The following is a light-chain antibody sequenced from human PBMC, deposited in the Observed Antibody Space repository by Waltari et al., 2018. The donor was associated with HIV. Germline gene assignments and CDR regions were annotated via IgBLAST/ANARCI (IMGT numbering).Light chain of an antibody. V-gene: IGLV2-23*02. CDR3: CSYAGSRTWV. Sequence: QSALTQPASVSGSPGQSITISCTGTSSDVDGYNFVSWYQQHPGKAPKLIIFDVFKRPPGVSVRFSVSQSGNTASLTISGLQSEDEADYYCCSYAGSRTWVFGGGTKVTVL. CDR1: SSDVDGYNF. J-gene: IGLJ3*02. CDR2: DVF.